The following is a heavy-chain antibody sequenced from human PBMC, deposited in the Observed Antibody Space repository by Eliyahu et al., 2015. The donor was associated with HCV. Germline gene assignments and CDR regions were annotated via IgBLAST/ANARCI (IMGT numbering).Heavy chain of an antibody. D-gene: IGHD2-8*01. CDR2: INDHGTT. CDR1: DGSFSGSF. CDR3: ARGRRTKNGPTSRYFDL. V-gene: IGHV4-34*02. Sequence: QVQLQQWGAGLLKPSETLSLTCAVSDGSFSGSFCPWIRQPPGTGLEWIGEINDHGTTDYKSSLRARITMSVDPSRNHFSLKLSSVTAADTAVYYCARGRRTKNGPTSRYFDLWGRGTLVTVSS. J-gene: IGHJ2*01.